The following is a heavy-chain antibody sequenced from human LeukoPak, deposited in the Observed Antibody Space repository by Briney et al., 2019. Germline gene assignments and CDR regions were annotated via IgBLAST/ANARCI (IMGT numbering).Heavy chain of an antibody. CDR1: GFTFSSYA. V-gene: IGHV3-23*01. Sequence: GGSLRLSCAASGFTFSSYAMSWVRQAPGKGLEWVSAISGSGGSTYYADSVKGRFTISRDNSKNTLYLQMNSLRAEDTAVYYCAKVSYPYSSGWQYYFDYWGQGTLVTVSS. CDR3: AKVSYPYSSGWQYYFDY. J-gene: IGHJ4*02. CDR2: ISGSGGST. D-gene: IGHD6-19*01.